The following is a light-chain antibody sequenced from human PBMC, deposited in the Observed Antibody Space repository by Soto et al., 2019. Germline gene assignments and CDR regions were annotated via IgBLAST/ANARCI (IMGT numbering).Light chain of an antibody. V-gene: IGLV2-14*01. CDR1: SGDVGAYNY. CDR3: SSYASTSTAV. Sequence: QLVLTQPASVSGSPGQSITISCTGTSGDVGAYNYVSWYQQHPGKAPKLMIYEVNYRPSGVSNRFSGSKSGITASLTISGLQAEDEADYYCSSYASTSTAVFGTGTKVTVL. CDR2: EVN. J-gene: IGLJ1*01.